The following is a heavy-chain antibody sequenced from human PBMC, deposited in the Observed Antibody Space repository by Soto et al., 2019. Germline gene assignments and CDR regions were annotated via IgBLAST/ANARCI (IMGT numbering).Heavy chain of an antibody. J-gene: IGHJ2*01. CDR2: IDPSDSYT. CDR3: ASSPRGYCIFFQAEDGIRYTGPVSAFLLNRSTDL. D-gene: IGHD2-15*01. V-gene: IGHV5-10-1*01. Sequence: MPGKGLEWMGRIDPSDSYTNYSPSFQGHVTISADKSISTAYLKWSSLKASDTAMYYCASSPRGYCIFFQAEDGIRYTGPVSAFLLNRSTDL.